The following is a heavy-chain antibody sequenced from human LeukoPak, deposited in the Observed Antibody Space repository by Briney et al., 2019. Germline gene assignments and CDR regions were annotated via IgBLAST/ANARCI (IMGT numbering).Heavy chain of an antibody. Sequence: ASVKVSCKASGYTFTGYYMHWVRQAPGQGLEWMGWINPNSGGTNYAQKFQGRVTMTRDTSISTAYMELSRLRSDDTAVYYCARDEGSSWRYYFDYWGQGTLVIVSS. D-gene: IGHD6-13*01. V-gene: IGHV1-2*02. CDR1: GYTFTGYY. CDR3: ARDEGSSWRYYFDY. CDR2: INPNSGGT. J-gene: IGHJ4*02.